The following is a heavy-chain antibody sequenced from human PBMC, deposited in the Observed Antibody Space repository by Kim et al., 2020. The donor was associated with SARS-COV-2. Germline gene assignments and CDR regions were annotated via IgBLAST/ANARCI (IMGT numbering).Heavy chain of an antibody. CDR2: ISYDGSKK. CDR1: GFTFSSYA. Sequence: GGSLRLSCAASGFTFSSYAMHWVRQAPGKGLEWVAVISYDGSKKYYADSVKGRFTISRDNSKNTLYLQMNSLRAEDTAVYYCARERYYYGSGSFGYWGQGTLVTVSS. V-gene: IGHV3-30*04. CDR3: ARERYYYGSGSFGY. D-gene: IGHD3-10*01. J-gene: IGHJ4*02.